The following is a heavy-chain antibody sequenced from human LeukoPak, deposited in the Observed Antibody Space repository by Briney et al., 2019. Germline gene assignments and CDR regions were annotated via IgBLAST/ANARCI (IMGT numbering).Heavy chain of an antibody. J-gene: IGHJ6*03. V-gene: IGHV4-59*08. D-gene: IGHD3-16*02. Sequence: ETLSLTCTVSGGSIGTYYCSWVRQSPGTGLEWIGYIYVTGTRYNPYLQSRVTISVDRSRNQFFLKMTSVTAADTAVYYCARHIGGGIEDMDVWGRGTKVTVSS. CDR1: GGSIGTYY. CDR2: IYVTGT. CDR3: ARHIGGGIEDMDV.